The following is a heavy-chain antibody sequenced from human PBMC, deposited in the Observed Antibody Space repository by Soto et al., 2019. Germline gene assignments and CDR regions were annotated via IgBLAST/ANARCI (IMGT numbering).Heavy chain of an antibody. CDR1: GGTFSSYA. CDR2: IVPIVDTS. J-gene: IGHJ4*02. V-gene: IGHV1-69*12. CDR3: VRVVAIPGYPDD. D-gene: IGHD5-12*01. Sequence: QVQLVQSGAEVRQPASSVQVSCKTSGGTFSSYAISWVRKAPGQGLEWMGGIVPIVDTSTYAQKFQGRVTITADESTRTAYMELSSLRSDDTAVYYCVRVVAIPGYPDDWGQGTLGTVSS.